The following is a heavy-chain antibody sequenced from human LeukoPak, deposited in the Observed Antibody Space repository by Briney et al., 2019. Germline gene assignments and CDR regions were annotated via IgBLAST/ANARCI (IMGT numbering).Heavy chain of an antibody. J-gene: IGHJ4*02. V-gene: IGHV1-2*02. CDR1: GYSFTGYY. CDR2: INPHSGDT. Sequence: ASVKVSCKASGYSFTGYYMHWVRQAPGQGPEWMGWINPHSGDTESAQKFQGRVTMTRDTSINTAYMELTRLKPDDTAVYYCATSGPDFLPVSPLLDFWGQGTLVTVSS. CDR3: ATSGPDFLPVSPLLDF. D-gene: IGHD2/OR15-2a*01.